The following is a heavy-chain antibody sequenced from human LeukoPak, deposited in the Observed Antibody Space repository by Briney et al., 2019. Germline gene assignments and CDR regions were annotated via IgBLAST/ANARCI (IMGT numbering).Heavy chain of an antibody. CDR2: MNPNSGNT. J-gene: IGHJ4*02. Sequence: ASVKVSCKASGYTFTSYDINWVRQATGQGLEWMGWMNPNSGNTGYAQKFQGRVTMTRNTSISTAYMELSSLRSEDTAVYYCARGHVRYSYGYDGYFDYWGQGTLVTVSS. CDR3: ARGHVRYSYGYDGYFDY. V-gene: IGHV1-8*01. CDR1: GYTFTSYD. D-gene: IGHD5-18*01.